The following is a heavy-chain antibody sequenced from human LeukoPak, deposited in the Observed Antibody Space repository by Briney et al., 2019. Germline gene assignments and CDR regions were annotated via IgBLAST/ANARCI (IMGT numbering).Heavy chain of an antibody. CDR3: AKESAAGREVDY. Sequence: ASVKVSCKASGYTFTNYHMHWVRQAPGQGLEWMGWINAYSGGTNYAQKFQGRVTMTTDTSITTVYMDLSRLTSDDTAVYYCAKESAAGREVDYWGQGTLVTVSS. V-gene: IGHV1-2*02. J-gene: IGHJ4*02. CDR2: INAYSGGT. D-gene: IGHD6-13*01. CDR1: GYTFTNYH.